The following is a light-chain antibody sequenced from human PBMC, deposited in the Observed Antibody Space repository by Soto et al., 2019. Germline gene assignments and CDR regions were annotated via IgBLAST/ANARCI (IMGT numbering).Light chain of an antibody. CDR1: ESLVYSNGETY. J-gene: IGKJ2*01. V-gene: IGKV2-30*01. CDR3: MQGKHWPPYT. Sequence: DVVMTQSPLSLPVTLGQPASISCRSSESLVYSNGETYLDWFQQRPGQSPRRLIYTVSNRDSGVPDRFSGSGSCTDFTLKISRVEAEDVGIYYCMQGKHWPPYTFGQGTRLEIK. CDR2: TVS.